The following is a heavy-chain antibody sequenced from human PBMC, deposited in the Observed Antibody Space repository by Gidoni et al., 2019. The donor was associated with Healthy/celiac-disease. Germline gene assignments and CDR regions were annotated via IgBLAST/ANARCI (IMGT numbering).Heavy chain of an antibody. D-gene: IGHD2-2*01. CDR3: ARDLVVPAVLYYYGMDV. CDR2: ISAYNGNT. Sequence: QVHLVQSGAEVKKPGASVKVSCKASGYTFTSHGISWVRQAPGQGLEWLGWISAYNGNTNDAQKLQGRVTMTTDTSTSTAYMELRSLRSDDTAVYYCARDLVVPAVLYYYGMDVWGQGTTVTVSS. J-gene: IGHJ6*02. CDR1: GYTFTSHG. V-gene: IGHV1-18*01.